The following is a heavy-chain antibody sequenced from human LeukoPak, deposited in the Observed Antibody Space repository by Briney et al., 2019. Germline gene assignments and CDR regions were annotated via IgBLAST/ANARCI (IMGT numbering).Heavy chain of an antibody. CDR2: ISAYNGNT. J-gene: IGHJ4*02. CDR3: ARGSITMVRGVIARIDY. D-gene: IGHD3-10*01. V-gene: IGHV1-18*01. Sequence: ASVKVSCKASGYTFTSYGISWVRQAPGQGLEWMGWISAYNGNTNYAQKLQGRVTMTRDTSTSTVYMELSSLRSEDTAVYYCARGSITMVRGVIARIDYWGQGTLVTVSS. CDR1: GYTFTSYG.